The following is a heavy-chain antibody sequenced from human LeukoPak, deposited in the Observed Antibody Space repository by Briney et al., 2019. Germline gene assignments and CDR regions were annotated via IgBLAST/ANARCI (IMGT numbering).Heavy chain of an antibody. J-gene: IGHJ4*02. Sequence: PSETLSLTCTVSGGSISSSNDYWGWIRQPPGRGLEWIGSIYYSGSTYYNPSLKSRVTISVDTSKNQFPLRLSSVTAADTAVYYCARLLGSGSYVFDYWGQGTLVTVSS. D-gene: IGHD3-10*01. CDR1: GGSISSSNDY. CDR2: IYYSGST. V-gene: IGHV4-39*01. CDR3: ARLLGSGSYVFDY.